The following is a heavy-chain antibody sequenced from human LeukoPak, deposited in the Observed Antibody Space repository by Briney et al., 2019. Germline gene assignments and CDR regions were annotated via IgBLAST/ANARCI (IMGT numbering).Heavy chain of an antibody. D-gene: IGHD3-22*01. CDR2: INPSGGST. V-gene: IGHV1-46*01. CDR3: ARDHDSSGYYPDAFDI. Sequence: ASVKVSCKASGYTFTSYYMHWVRQAPGQGLEWMGIINPSGGSTSYAQKFQGRVTMTRDTSTSTVYMELSSLRSDDTAVYYCARDHDSSGYYPDAFDIWGQGTMVTVSS. CDR1: GYTFTSYY. J-gene: IGHJ3*02.